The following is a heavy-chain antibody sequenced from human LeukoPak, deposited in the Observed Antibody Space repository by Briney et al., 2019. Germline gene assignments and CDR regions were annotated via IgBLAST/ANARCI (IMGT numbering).Heavy chain of an antibody. CDR1: GFTFSSYW. D-gene: IGHD1-20*01. Sequence: GGSLRLSCAASGFTFSSYWMSWVRQAPGKGLEWVANIKQDGSEKYYVDSVKGRFTISRDNAKNSLYLQMNSLRAEDTAVYYCARELTGLTDYMDVWGKGTTVTVS. CDR3: ARELTGLTDYMDV. J-gene: IGHJ6*03. CDR2: IKQDGSEK. V-gene: IGHV3-7*01.